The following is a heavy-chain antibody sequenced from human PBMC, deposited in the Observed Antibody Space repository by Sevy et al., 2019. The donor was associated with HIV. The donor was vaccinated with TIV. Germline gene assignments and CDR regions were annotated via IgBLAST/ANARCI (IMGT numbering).Heavy chain of an antibody. D-gene: IGHD1-26*01. J-gene: IGHJ4*02. Sequence: GGSLRLSCAASGFTFSSYGMHWVRQAPGKGLEWVAVIWYDGSNKYYADSVKGRFTISRDNSKNTLYLQMNSLRAEDTAVYYCVRAWASGWEPYYFDYWGQGTLVTVSS. CDR3: VRAWASGWEPYYFDY. V-gene: IGHV3-33*01. CDR1: GFTFSSYG. CDR2: IWYDGSNK.